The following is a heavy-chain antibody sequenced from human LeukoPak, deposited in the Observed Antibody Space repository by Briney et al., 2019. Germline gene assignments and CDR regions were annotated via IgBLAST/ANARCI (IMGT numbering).Heavy chain of an antibody. D-gene: IGHD6-13*01. J-gene: IGHJ5*02. CDR3: ARGDWYSSSWYVGFGPRRYNWFDP. CDR2: IYHSGST. Sequence: SETLSLTCTVSGYSISSGYYWGWIRQPPGKGLEWIGRIYHSGSTYYNPSLKSRVTISVDTPKNQFSLKLSSVTAADTAVYYCARGDWYSSSWYVGFGPRRYNWFDPWGQGTLVTVSS. CDR1: GYSISSGYY. V-gene: IGHV4-38-2*02.